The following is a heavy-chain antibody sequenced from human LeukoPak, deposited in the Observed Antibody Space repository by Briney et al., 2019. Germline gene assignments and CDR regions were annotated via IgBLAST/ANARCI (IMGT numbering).Heavy chain of an antibody. CDR1: GGSFSGYY. V-gene: IGHV4-34*01. CDR2: INHSGST. D-gene: IGHD3-22*01. Sequence: SETLSLTCAVYGGSFSGYYWSWIRQPPGKGLEWIGDINHSGSTNYNPSLKSRVTISVDTSKNQFSLKLSSVTAADTAVYYCARLGYYYDSSGYYPFYYYYYMDVWGKGTTVTVSS. J-gene: IGHJ6*03. CDR3: ARLGYYYDSSGYYPFYYYYYMDV.